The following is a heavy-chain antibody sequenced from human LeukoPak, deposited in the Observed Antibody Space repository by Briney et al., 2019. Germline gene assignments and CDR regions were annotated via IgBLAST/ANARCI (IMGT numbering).Heavy chain of an antibody. Sequence: SETLSLTCAVYGGSFSGYYWSWIRQPPGKGLEWIGEINHSGSTNYNPSLKSRVTISVDTSENQFSLKLSSVTAADTAVYYCARPAGLRSRLFDYWGQGTLVTVSS. CDR3: ARPAGLRSRLFDY. CDR1: GGSFSGYY. J-gene: IGHJ4*02. V-gene: IGHV4-34*01. CDR2: INHSGST.